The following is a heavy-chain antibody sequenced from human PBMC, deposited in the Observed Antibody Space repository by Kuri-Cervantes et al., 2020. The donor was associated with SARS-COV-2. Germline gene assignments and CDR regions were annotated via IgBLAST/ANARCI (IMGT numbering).Heavy chain of an antibody. CDR1: GYTFTSYG. D-gene: IGHD3-3*01. CDR3: AISTIFGVVRLYYYYGMDV. CDR2: ISAYNGNT. Sequence: ASVKVSCKASGYTFTSYGISWVRRAPGQGLEWMGWISAYNGNTNYAQKLQGRVTMTTDTSTSTAYMELRSLRSEDTAVYYCAISTIFGVVRLYYYYGMDVWGQGTTVTVSS. V-gene: IGHV1-18*01. J-gene: IGHJ6*02.